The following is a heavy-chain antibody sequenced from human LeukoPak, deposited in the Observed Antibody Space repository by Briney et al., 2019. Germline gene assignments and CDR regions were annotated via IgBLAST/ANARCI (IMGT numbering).Heavy chain of an antibody. CDR3: AILPWLQGGRFFDH. V-gene: IGHV1-69*04. Sequence: SVKVSCKASGGTFSSYAISWVRQAPGQGLEWMGRIIPILGIANYAQKFQGRVTITADKSTSTAYMELSSLRSEDTAVYYCAILPWLQGGRFFDHWGQGTLVTVSS. J-gene: IGHJ4*02. CDR1: GGTFSSYA. D-gene: IGHD5-24*01. CDR2: IIPILGIA.